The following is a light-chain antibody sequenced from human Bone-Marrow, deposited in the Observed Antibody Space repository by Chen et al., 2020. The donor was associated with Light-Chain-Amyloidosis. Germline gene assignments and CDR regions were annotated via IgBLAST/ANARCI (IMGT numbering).Light chain of an antibody. Sequence: QSALTQPASVSGSPGQSITISCTGTSSDVGGDNHVSWHQQHPDKAPKLMIYEVTTRPSWVPDRFSGSKSDNTASLTISGLQTEDEADYFCSSYTITNTLVFGSGTRVTVL. CDR3: SSYTITNTLV. CDR1: SSDVGGDNH. V-gene: IGLV2-14*01. J-gene: IGLJ1*01. CDR2: EVT.